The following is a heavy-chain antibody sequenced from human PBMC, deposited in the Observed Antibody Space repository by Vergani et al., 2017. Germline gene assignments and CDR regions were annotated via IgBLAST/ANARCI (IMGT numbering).Heavy chain of an antibody. D-gene: IGHD2-2*03. CDR3: TTHPGYCSSTSCYERFDD. J-gene: IGHJ4*02. CDR2: IKSKTDGGTT. CDR1: GFTFSNAW. V-gene: IGHV3-15*01. Sequence: EVQLVESGGGLVKPGGSLRLSCAASGFTFSNAWMSWVRQAPGKGLEWVGRIKSKTDGGTTDYAAPVKGRFTISRDDSKNTLYLQMNSLKTEDTAVYYCTTHPGYCSSTSCYERFDDWGQGTLVTVSS.